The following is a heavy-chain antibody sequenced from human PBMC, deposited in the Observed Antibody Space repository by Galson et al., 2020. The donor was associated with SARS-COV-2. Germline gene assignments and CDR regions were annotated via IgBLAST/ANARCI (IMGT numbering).Heavy chain of an antibody. CDR2: IYPGDSDT. CDR1: GYSFTSYW. V-gene: IGHV5-51*01. Sequence: GGSLRLSCKGSGYSFTSYWIGWVRQMPGKGLEWMGIIYPGDSDTRYSPSFQGQVTISADKSISTAYLQWSSLKASDTAMYYCASAYSSSWYSFDYWGQGTLVTVSS. CDR3: ASAYSSSWYSFDY. D-gene: IGHD6-13*01. J-gene: IGHJ4*02.